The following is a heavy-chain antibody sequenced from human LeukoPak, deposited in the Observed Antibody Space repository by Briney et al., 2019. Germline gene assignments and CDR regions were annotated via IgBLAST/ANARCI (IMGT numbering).Heavy chain of an antibody. D-gene: IGHD5-24*01. J-gene: IGHJ4*02. CDR1: GGSISSSSYY. Sequence: SETLSLTCTVSGGSISSSSYYWGWIRQPPGKGLEWIGSIYYSGSTYYNPSLKSRVTISVDTSKNQFSLRLSSVTAADTAVYYCARSGRWLQLGGDYWGQGTLVTVSS. CDR3: ARSGRWLQLGGDY. V-gene: IGHV4-39*07. CDR2: IYYSGST.